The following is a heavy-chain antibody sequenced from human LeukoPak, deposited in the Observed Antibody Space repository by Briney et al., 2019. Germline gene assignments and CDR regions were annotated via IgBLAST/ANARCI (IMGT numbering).Heavy chain of an antibody. CDR3: ARDLGGSYDY. V-gene: IGHV3-53*01. D-gene: IGHD1-26*01. Sequence: PGGSLRLSCAASGFTFSSYAMSWVRQAPGKGLEWVSVIYSGGSTYYADSVKGRFTISRDNSKNTLYLQMNSLRAEDTAVYYCARDLGGSYDYWGQGTLVTVSS. J-gene: IGHJ4*02. CDR2: IYSGGST. CDR1: GFTFSSYA.